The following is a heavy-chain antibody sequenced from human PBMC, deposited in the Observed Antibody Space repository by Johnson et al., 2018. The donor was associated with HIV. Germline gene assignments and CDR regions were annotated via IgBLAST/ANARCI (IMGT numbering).Heavy chain of an antibody. J-gene: IGHJ3*01. Sequence: QVQLVEYGGGVVQPGRSLRLSCAASGFTFSSYGMHWVRQAPGKGLEWVAVISYDGSNKYYADSVKGRFTISRDNSKNTVYLQMKSLRAEDTAVYYCATKGSKWELIVEGFAVWGQGTMVTVSS. CDR1: GFTFSSYG. D-gene: IGHD1-26*01. CDR3: ATKGSKWELIVEGFAV. CDR2: ISYDGSNK. V-gene: IGHV3-30*03.